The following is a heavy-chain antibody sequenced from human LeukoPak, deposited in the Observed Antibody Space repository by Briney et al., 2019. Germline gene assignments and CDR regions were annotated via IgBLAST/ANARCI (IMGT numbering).Heavy chain of an antibody. CDR1: GGSISSSSYY. CDR3: VNVDYDRAFDI. CDR2: INHSGST. V-gene: IGHV4-39*01. D-gene: IGHD3-22*01. Sequence: SETLSLTCTVSGGSISSSSYYWGWIRQPPGKGLEWIGEINHSGSTNYNPSLKSRVTISVDTSKNQFSLKLSSVTAADTAVYYCVNVDYDRAFDIWGQGTMVTVSS. J-gene: IGHJ3*02.